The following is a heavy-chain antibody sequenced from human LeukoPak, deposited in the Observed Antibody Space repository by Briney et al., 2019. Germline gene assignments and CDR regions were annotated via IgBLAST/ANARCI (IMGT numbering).Heavy chain of an antibody. D-gene: IGHD2-2*01. CDR3: ARDGGVYCSSSSCYPRSFDV. Sequence: GGSLRLPCAASGFSFDDFAMHWVRQAPGKGLEWVSGITWNGGTIDYADSVKGRFTISRDNAKNSLFLQMSSLRAEDTAIYYCARDGGVYCSSSSCYPRSFDVWGQGSMVTVSS. CDR1: GFSFDDFA. CDR2: ITWNGGTI. J-gene: IGHJ3*01. V-gene: IGHV3-9*01.